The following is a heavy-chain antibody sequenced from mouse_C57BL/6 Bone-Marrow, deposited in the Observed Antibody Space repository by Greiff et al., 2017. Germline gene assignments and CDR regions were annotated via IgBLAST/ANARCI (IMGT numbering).Heavy chain of an antibody. CDR1: GYTFTNYW. D-gene: IGHD2-5*01. CDR3: AVYYSNYWYFDV. J-gene: IGHJ1*03. V-gene: IGHV1-63*01. CDR2: IYPGGGYT. Sequence: VQLQQSGAELVRPGTSVTMSCKASGYTFTNYWIGWAKQRPGHGLEWIGDIYPGGGYTNYNEKFKGKATLTADKSSSTSYMQFSSLTSEDSAIYYCAVYYSNYWYFDVWGTGTTVTVSS.